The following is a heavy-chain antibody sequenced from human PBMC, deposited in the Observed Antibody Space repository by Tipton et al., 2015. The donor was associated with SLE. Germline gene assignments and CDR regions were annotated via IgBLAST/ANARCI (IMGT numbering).Heavy chain of an antibody. CDR2: IYYTGNT. V-gene: IGHV4-39*07. J-gene: IGHJ6*03. Sequence: TLSLTCTVSGGSISSSSYYWGWIRQPPGKVLEWIGSIYYTGNTYYSTTLKSRVTISVDTSKIQFSLNRSSVTAADTAVYYCGTYYYDSSGYISWGGSFAFYIDVWCKGTTVTVSS. CDR1: GGSISSSSYY. D-gene: IGHD3-22*01. CDR3: GTYYYDSSGYISWGGSFAFYIDV.